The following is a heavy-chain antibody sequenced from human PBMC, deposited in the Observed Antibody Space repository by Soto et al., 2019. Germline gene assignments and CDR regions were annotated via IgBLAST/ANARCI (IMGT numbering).Heavy chain of an antibody. Sequence: SETLSLTCAVYGGSFSGYYWSWIRQPPGKGLEWIGEINHSGSTNYNPSLKSRVTISVDTAKNQFSLKLSSVTAADTAVYYCARGWGNNGRAYFDYWGQGTLVTVSS. V-gene: IGHV4-34*01. CDR1: GGSFSGYY. J-gene: IGHJ4*02. CDR3: ARGWGNNGRAYFDY. D-gene: IGHD2-8*01. CDR2: INHSGST.